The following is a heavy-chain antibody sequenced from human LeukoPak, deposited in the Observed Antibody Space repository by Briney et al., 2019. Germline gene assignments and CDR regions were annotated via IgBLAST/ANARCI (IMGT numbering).Heavy chain of an antibody. CDR2: ISGSGGST. CDR1: GFTFSSYE. D-gene: IGHD2-21*01. Sequence: GGSLRLSCAASGFTFSSYEMNWVRQAPGKGLEWVSAISGSGGSTYYADSVKGRFTISRDNAKNSLYLQMKSLRAEDTALYFCVQGPYLDYWGQGTLVTVSS. J-gene: IGHJ4*02. CDR3: VQGPYLDY. V-gene: IGHV3-23*01.